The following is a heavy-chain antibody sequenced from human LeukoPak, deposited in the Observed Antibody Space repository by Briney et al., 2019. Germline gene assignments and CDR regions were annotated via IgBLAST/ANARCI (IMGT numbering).Heavy chain of an antibody. V-gene: IGHV4-59*08. Sequence: SETLSLTCTVSGGSISSYYWSWIRQPPGKGLEWIGYIYYSGSTNYNPSLKSRVTISVDTSKNQFSLKLSSVTAADTAVYYCARRSYGSGSYYRNWGQGTLVTVSS. CDR2: IYYSGST. D-gene: IGHD3-10*01. CDR3: ARRSYGSGSYYRN. CDR1: GGSISSYY. J-gene: IGHJ4*02.